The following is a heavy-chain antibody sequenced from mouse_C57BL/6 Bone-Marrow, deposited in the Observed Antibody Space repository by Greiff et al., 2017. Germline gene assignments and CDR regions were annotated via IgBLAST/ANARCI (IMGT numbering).Heavy chain of an antibody. Sequence: VQLKESGGGLVQPGESLKLSCESNEYEFPSHDMSWVRKTPEKRLELVAAINSDGGSTYYPDTMERRFIISRDNTKKTLYLQMSSLRSEDTALYYCARQDLFRTVVRFPFAYWGQGTLVTVSA. CDR3: ARQDLFRTVVRFPFAY. CDR2: INSDGGST. V-gene: IGHV5-2*01. D-gene: IGHD1-1*01. J-gene: IGHJ3*01. CDR1: EYEFPSHD.